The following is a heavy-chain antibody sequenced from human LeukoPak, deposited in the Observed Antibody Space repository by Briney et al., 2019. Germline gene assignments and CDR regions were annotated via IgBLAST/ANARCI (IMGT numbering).Heavy chain of an antibody. D-gene: IGHD6-13*01. CDR2: IYYGGST. J-gene: IGHJ4*02. CDR3: ARTRYSSSRGYYFDY. V-gene: IGHV4-59*01. Sequence: SETLSLTCTVSGGSMSSYYWSWIRQPPGQGLEWIGYIYYGGSTNYNPSLKSRVTISVDTSKNQFSLKLSSVTAADTAVYYCARTRYSSSRGYYFDYWGQGTLVTVSS. CDR1: GGSMSSYY.